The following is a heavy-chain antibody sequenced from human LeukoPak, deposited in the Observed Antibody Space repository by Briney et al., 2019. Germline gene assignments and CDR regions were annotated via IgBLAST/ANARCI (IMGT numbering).Heavy chain of an antibody. CDR3: ASKKRYSSGWAHFDD. D-gene: IGHD6-19*01. Sequence: SETLSLTCAVYGGSFSGYYWTWIRQPPGKGLEWIGETNHSGSTNYNPSLKSRVTISVDTSKNQFSLKLSSVTAADTAVYYCASKKRYSSGWAHFDDWGQGTLVTVSS. V-gene: IGHV4-34*01. CDR1: GGSFSGYY. J-gene: IGHJ4*02. CDR2: TNHSGST.